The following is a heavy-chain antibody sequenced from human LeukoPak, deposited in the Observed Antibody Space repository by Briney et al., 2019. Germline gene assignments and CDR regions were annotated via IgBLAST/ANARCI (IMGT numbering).Heavy chain of an antibody. D-gene: IGHD3-22*01. Sequence: GGSLRLSCAASGFTFSSYSMNWVRQAPGKGLEWVSSISSSSSCIYYADSVKGRFTISRDNAKNSLYLQMNSLRAEDTAVYYCARDTLPSYYYDSSGYYTAFDIWGQGTMVTVSS. V-gene: IGHV3-21*01. CDR1: GFTFSSYS. J-gene: IGHJ3*02. CDR2: ISSSSSCI. CDR3: ARDTLPSYYYDSSGYYTAFDI.